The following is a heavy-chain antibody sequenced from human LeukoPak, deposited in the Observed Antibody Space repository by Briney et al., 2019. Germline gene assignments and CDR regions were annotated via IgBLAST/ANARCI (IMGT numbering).Heavy chain of an antibody. V-gene: IGHV4-4*07. J-gene: IGHJ5*02. Sequence: PSETLSLTCTVSGGSISSYYWSWIRQPAGKGLEWIGRIYTSGSTNYNPSLKSRVTMSVDTSKNQFSLKLSSVTAADTAVYYCARGKGYSSSSVFGWFDPWGQGTLVTVSS. CDR2: IYTSGST. CDR1: GGSISSYY. CDR3: ARGKGYSSSSVFGWFDP. D-gene: IGHD6-6*01.